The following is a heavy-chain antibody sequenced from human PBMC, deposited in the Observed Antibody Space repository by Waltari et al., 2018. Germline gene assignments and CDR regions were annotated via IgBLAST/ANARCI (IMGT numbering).Heavy chain of an antibody. CDR1: GGSISSYY. CDR2: IYYSGST. V-gene: IGHV4-59*01. J-gene: IGHJ4*02. CDR3: ARGINYYGSGSYLDY. D-gene: IGHD3-10*01. Sequence: QVQLQESGPGLVKPSETLSLTCTVSGGSISSYYWSWIRQPPGKGLEWIGYIYYSGSTNSNPSLKSRVTIAVDTSKNQFSLKRSSVTAADTAVYYCARGINYYGSGSYLDYWGQGTLVTVSS.